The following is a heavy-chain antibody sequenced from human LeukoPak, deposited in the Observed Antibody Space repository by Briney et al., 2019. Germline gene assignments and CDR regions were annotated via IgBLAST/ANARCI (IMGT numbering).Heavy chain of an antibody. Sequence: GGSLRLSCAASGFTFSIYAMSWVRQAPGKGLEWVSAISGSGGSTYYADSVKGRFTISRDNSKNTLYLQMNSLRAEDTAVYYCAKDREAYGSGSYGDYWGQGTLVTVSS. CDR2: ISGSGGST. J-gene: IGHJ4*02. CDR3: AKDREAYGSGSYGDY. D-gene: IGHD3-10*01. V-gene: IGHV3-23*01. CDR1: GFTFSIYA.